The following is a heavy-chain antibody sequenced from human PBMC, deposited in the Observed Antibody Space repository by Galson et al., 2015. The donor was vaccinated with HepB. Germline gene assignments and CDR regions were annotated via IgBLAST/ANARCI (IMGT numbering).Heavy chain of an antibody. V-gene: IGHV1-3*01. Sequence: SVKVSCKASGYTFTSYAMHWVRQAPGQRLEWMGWINAGDGNTKYSQKFQGRVTITRDTSASTAYMELSSLRSEDTAVYYCARDPGIFGGDYYYYYMDVWGKGTTVTVSS. J-gene: IGHJ6*03. CDR3: ARDPGIFGGDYYYYYMDV. CDR1: GYTFTSYA. CDR2: INAGDGNT. D-gene: IGHD3-3*01.